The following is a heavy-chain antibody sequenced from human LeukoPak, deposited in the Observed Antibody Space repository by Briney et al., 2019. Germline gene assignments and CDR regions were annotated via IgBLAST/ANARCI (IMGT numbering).Heavy chain of an antibody. Sequence: PGGSLRLSCAASGFTFSSYSMNWVRQAPGKGLEWVAVISYDGSNKYYADSVKGRFTISRDNSKNTLYLQMNSLRAEDTAVYYCAREKGSGSYYLTWDAFDIWGQGTMVTVSS. V-gene: IGHV3-30*03. CDR3: AREKGSGSYYLTWDAFDI. CDR1: GFTFSSYS. D-gene: IGHD3-10*01. J-gene: IGHJ3*02. CDR2: ISYDGSNK.